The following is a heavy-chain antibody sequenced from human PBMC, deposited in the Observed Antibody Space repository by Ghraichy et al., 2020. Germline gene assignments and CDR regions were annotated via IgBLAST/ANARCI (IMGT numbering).Heavy chain of an antibody. V-gene: IGHV4-34*01. CDR3: ARGFIAAPPRPWYFDL. J-gene: IGHJ2*01. Sequence: SQTLSLTCAVYGGSFSGYYWSWIRQPPGKGLEWIGEINHSGSTNYNPSLKSRVTISVDTSKNQFSLKLSSVTAADTAVYYCARGFIAAPPRPWYFDLWGRGTLVTVSS. CDR2: INHSGST. CDR1: GGSFSGYY. D-gene: IGHD6-6*01.